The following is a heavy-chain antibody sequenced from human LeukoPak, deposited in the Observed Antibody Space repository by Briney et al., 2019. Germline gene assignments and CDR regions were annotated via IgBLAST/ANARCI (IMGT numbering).Heavy chain of an antibody. D-gene: IGHD3-16*01. CDR1: GYTFTSYA. Sequence: ASVKVSCKASGYTFTSYAINWVRQAPGQSLEWMGWINAGNGDTKYSQKFQGRVTFTRDTSASTAYMELSSLRSEDTAVYYCARDRGGAGDFDYWGQGTLVTVSS. V-gene: IGHV1-3*01. J-gene: IGHJ4*02. CDR3: ARDRGGAGDFDY. CDR2: INAGNGDT.